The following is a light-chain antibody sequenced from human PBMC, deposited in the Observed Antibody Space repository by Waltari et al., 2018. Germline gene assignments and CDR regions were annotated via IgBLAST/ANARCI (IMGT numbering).Light chain of an antibody. Sequence: EIVMTQSPATLSVSRGGSATLTCRASLSIDDSLAWYQPKPGHPPRLLIHGASTRDTGIPVRFSGSGSGTDFTLTITGLQSEDFAVYFCQQYNQWPLTFGRGTKVEIK. CDR3: QQYNQWPLT. V-gene: IGKV3-15*01. J-gene: IGKJ4*01. CDR2: GAS. CDR1: LSIDDS.